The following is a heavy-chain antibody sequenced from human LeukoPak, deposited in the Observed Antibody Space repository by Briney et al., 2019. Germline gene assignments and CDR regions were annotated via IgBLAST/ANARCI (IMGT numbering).Heavy chain of an antibody. J-gene: IGHJ6*03. Sequence: ASVKVSCKASGYTFTGYYMHWVRQAPGQGLEWMGWINPNSGGTNYAQKFQGRVTMTRDTSISTAYMELSRLRSDDTAVYYCARDREGLLPYYYYYMDVWGKGTTVTVSS. CDR3: ARDREGLLPYYYYYMDV. D-gene: IGHD2-15*01. CDR2: INPNSGGT. V-gene: IGHV1-2*02. CDR1: GYTFTGYY.